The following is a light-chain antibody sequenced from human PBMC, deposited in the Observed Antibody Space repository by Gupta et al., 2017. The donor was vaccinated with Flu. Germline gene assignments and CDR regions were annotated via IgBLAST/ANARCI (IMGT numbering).Light chain of an antibody. CDR1: QSVSSSY. CDR2: GAS. Sequence: ATLSCRASQSVSSSYLAWYQQKPGQAPRLLSYGASSRATGIPDRFSGSGSGTDFTLTISRLEPEDFAVYYCQQYGSSLGMYTFGQGTKLEIK. J-gene: IGKJ2*01. CDR3: QQYGSSLGMYT. V-gene: IGKV3-20*01.